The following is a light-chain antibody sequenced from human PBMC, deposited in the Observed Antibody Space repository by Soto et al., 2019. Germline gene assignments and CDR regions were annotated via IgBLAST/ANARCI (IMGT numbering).Light chain of an antibody. J-gene: IGKJ2*01. CDR2: AAS. V-gene: IGKV1-39*01. CDR1: QSISSY. CDR3: QQSYSIPHT. Sequence: DLQMTQSPSSLSASVGDRVIITCRASQSISSYLNWYQQKPGKAPKLLVYAASNLQGGVPSRFSGSGSGTDFTLTISSLRPEDFATYYCQQSYSIPHTFGQGTKLEIK.